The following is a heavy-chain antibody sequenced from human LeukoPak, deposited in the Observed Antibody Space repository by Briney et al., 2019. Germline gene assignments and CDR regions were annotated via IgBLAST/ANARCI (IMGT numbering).Heavy chain of an antibody. CDR2: VDPEDGET. CDR3: ATGTFYDSSGLHY. D-gene: IGHD3-22*01. Sequence: ASVKVSCKVSGYTFTDYYMHWVQQAPGKGLEWMGLVDPEDGETIYAEKFQGRVTITADTSTDTAYMELSSLRSEDTAVYYCATGTFYDSSGLHYWGQGTLVTASS. J-gene: IGHJ4*02. V-gene: IGHV1-69-2*01. CDR1: GYTFTDYY.